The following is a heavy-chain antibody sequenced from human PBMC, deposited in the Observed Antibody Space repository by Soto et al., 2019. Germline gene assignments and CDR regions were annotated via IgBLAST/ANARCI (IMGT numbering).Heavy chain of an antibody. Sequence: GGSLRLSCAASGFTFSSYGMHWVRQAPGKGLEWVAVIWYDGSNKYYADSVKGRFTISRDNSKNTLYLQMNSLRAEDTAVYYCAREDSSGYYFREYFQHWGQGTLVTVSS. D-gene: IGHD3-22*01. CDR1: GFTFSSYG. J-gene: IGHJ1*01. CDR3: AREDSSGYYFREYFQH. V-gene: IGHV3-33*01. CDR2: IWYDGSNK.